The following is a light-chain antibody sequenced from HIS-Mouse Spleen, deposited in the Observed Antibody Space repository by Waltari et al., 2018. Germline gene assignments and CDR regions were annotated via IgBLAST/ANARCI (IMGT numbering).Light chain of an antibody. CDR1: ASPKEY. CDR2: EDS. CDR3: YSTDSSGNHRV. J-gene: IGLJ2*01. V-gene: IGLV3-10*01. Sequence: SYELTQPPSVTVSTVQTGRSTLCGDASPKEYAYGSQQKSGQAPVLVIYEDSKRPSGISGRFSGSSSETMATLTISGGQVEDEADYYCYSTDSSGNHRVFGGGTKLTVL.